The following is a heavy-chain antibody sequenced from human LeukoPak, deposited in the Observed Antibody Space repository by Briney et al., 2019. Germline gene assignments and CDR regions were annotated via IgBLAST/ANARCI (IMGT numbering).Heavy chain of an antibody. D-gene: IGHD1-14*01. CDR3: SRELGRTKTGGFDI. CDR1: GFRFSYHD. J-gene: IGHJ3*02. Sequence: GGSLRLSCAASGFRFSYHDMHWVRQAPGKGLEFVSSIGAAGAHTFYADSVKGRFTISRDNFQSTMYRQMDGLRPEDSAVYYCSRELGRTKTGGFDIWGQGTVVTVSS. CDR2: IGAAGAHT. V-gene: IGHV3-64*02.